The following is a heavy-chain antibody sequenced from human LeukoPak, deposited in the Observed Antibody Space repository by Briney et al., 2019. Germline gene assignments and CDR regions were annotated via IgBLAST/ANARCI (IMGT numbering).Heavy chain of an antibody. J-gene: IGHJ4*02. Sequence: ADTLSLTCTVSCDSISIHYGMDLPHPTEKARECIGHVYYSGRTTSNPVLRSRLTISVDTSTSQLSLKLRSVTAADTAVYYCARHKPTGSYPLEVWGQGTLATVSS. CDR2: VYYSGRT. CDR3: ARHKPTGSYPLEV. V-gene: IGHV4-59*08. CDR1: CDSISIHY. D-gene: IGHD3-10*01.